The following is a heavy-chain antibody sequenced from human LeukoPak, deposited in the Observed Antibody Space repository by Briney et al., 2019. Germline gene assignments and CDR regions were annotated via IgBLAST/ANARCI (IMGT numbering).Heavy chain of an antibody. CDR1: GGSFSGYY. V-gene: IGHV4-34*01. CDR3: ARGGRYYGSGSFDY. D-gene: IGHD3-10*01. Sequence: SETLSLTCAVYGGSFSGYYWSWIRQPPGKGLEWIGEINHSGSTNYNPSLKSRVTISVDTSKNQFSLKLSSVTAADTAVYYCARGGRYYGSGSFDYWGQGTLVTVSS. CDR2: INHSGST. J-gene: IGHJ4*02.